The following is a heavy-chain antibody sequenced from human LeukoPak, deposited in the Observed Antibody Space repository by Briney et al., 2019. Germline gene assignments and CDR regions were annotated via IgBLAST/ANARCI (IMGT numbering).Heavy chain of an antibody. D-gene: IGHD3-10*01. CDR3: AKDQRGVYTSYYFDY. J-gene: IGHJ4*02. CDR2: ISGSGVST. CDR1: GFTFSSYA. Sequence: GGSLRLSCAASGFTFSSYAMSWVRQAPGKGLEWVSAISGSGVSTYYADSVKGRFTISRDNSKNTLYLQMNSLRAEDTAVYYCAKDQRGVYTSYYFDYWGQGTLVTVSS. V-gene: IGHV3-23*01.